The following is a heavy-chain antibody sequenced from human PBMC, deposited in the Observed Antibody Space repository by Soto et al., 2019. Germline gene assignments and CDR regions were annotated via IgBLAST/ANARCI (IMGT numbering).Heavy chain of an antibody. D-gene: IGHD6-19*01. J-gene: IGHJ4*02. CDR3: ARQWLVPSFFDY. Sequence: KPSETLSLTCAVYGGSFSGYYWSWIRRPPGKGLEWIGEINHSGSTNYNPSLKSRVTISVDTSKNQFSLKLSSVTAADTAVYYCARQWLVPSFFDYWGQGTLVTVSS. CDR1: GGSFSGYY. CDR2: INHSGST. V-gene: IGHV4-34*01.